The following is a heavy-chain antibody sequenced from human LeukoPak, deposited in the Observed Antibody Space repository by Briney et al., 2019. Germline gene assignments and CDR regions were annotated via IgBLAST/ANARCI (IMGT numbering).Heavy chain of an antibody. CDR2: IIPIFGTS. Sequence: SVKISCKATGGTFNSYGVSWVRQAPGQGLEWMGGIIPIFGTSTYAQKFQGRVTITADESTSTAYMELSSLRSEDTAVYYCARSNYYGSGTPDYYYGMDVWGIGTTVTVSS. J-gene: IGHJ6*04. CDR1: GGTFNSYG. CDR3: ARSNYYGSGTPDYYYGMDV. D-gene: IGHD3-10*01. V-gene: IGHV1-69*13.